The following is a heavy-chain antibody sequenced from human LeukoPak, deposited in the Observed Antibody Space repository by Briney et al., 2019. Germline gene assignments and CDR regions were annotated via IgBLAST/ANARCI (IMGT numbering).Heavy chain of an antibody. CDR3: ARESSGYFY. CDR2: ISSSSSFR. J-gene: IGHJ4*02. CDR1: GFNFSSYS. D-gene: IGHD3-22*01. Sequence: GGSLRLSCAASGFNFSSYSMNSVRQAPGKGLEWVSSISSSSSFRYYADSVKGRFTISRDNAKNSLYLQMNSLRAEDTAVYYCARESSGYFYWGQGTLVTVSS. V-gene: IGHV3-21*01.